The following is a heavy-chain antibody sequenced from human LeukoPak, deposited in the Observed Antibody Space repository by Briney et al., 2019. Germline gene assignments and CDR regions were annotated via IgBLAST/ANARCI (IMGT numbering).Heavy chain of an antibody. CDR1: GFTFSSYS. Sequence: PGGSLRLSCAASGFTFSSYSMNWVRQAPGKGLEWVSSISSSSSYIYYADSVKGRFTISRDNAKNSLYLQMNSLRAEDTAVYYCARDGARLEWSLSGGWYFDLWGRGTLVTVSS. D-gene: IGHD3-3*01. CDR3: ARDGARLEWSLSGGWYFDL. J-gene: IGHJ2*01. CDR2: ISSSSSYI. V-gene: IGHV3-21*01.